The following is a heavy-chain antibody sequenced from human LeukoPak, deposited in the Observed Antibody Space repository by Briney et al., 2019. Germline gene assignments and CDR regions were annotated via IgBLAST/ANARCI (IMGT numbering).Heavy chain of an antibody. CDR3: ARMRSTGYSSSWNFDY. D-gene: IGHD6-13*01. V-gene: IGHV1-46*01. J-gene: IGHJ4*02. CDR1: GYTFTSYY. CDR2: INPSGSST. Sequence: ASVKVSCKASGYTFTSYYMHWVRQAPGQGLEWMGIINPSGSSTSYAQKFQGRVPMTRDTSTGTVYMELSSLRSEDTAVYYCARMRSTGYSSSWNFDYWGQGTLVTVSS.